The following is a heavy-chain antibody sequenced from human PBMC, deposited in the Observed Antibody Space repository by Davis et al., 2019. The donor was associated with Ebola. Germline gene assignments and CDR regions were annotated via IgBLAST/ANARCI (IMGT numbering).Heavy chain of an antibody. D-gene: IGHD1-7*01. CDR3: ARDPNWNFLSGEFDY. V-gene: IGHV3-7*01. CDR1: GFTFSSYW. J-gene: IGHJ4*02. CDR2: IKQDGSEK. Sequence: GESLKISCAASGFTFSSYWMSWVRQAPGKGLEWVANIKQDGSEKYYVDSVKGRFTISRDNAKNTLYLQMNSLRAEDTAVYYCARDPNWNFLSGEFDYWGQGTLVTVSS.